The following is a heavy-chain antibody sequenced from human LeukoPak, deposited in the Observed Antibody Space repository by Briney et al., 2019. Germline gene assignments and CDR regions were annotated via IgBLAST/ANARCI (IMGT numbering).Heavy chain of an antibody. CDR1: GGSISSSIYY. CDR2: IYYSGST. D-gene: IGHD3-10*01. V-gene: IGHV4-39*07. Sequence: KPSETLSLTCTFSGGSISSSIYYWGWIRQPPGKGLEWIGSIYYSGSTYYNPSLKGRITISIDTSNNQFSLKLSSVTAADTAVYYCARDSVWGQGTLVTVSS. CDR3: ARDSV. J-gene: IGHJ4*02.